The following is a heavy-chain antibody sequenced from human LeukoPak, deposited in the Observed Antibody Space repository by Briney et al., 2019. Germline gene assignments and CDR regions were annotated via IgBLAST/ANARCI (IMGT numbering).Heavy chain of an antibody. CDR3: ARAAPGFVVATY. D-gene: IGHD2-21*01. V-gene: IGHV1-2*02. Sequence: GSVKVSCKTSGHTFTAYYMHWVRQAPGRGPEWMGWINPNSGDTHYARKFHGRVTMTRDTSISTAYMELSRLRSDDTAVYYCARAAPGFVVATYWGQGTLVTVSS. J-gene: IGHJ4*02. CDR2: INPNSGDT. CDR1: GHTFTAYY.